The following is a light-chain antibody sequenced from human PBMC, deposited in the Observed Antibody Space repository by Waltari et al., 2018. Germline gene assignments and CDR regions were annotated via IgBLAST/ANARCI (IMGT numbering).Light chain of an antibody. CDR3: CSYAGGHVV. Sequence: QPTLTQPPSASASPGQSVTISCTGTSSDVGAYNYVSWDQCHPGKAPKFIIYGVTKRPSGVPDRSSGSTSGNTAALTGSGLQAEDEADYYCCSYAGGHVVFGGGTRVTVL. J-gene: IGLJ2*01. CDR1: SSDVGAYNY. V-gene: IGLV2-8*01. CDR2: GVT.